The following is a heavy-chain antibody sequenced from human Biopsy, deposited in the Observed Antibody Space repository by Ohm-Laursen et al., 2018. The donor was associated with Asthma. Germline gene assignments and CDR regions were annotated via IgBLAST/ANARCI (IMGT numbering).Heavy chain of an antibody. CDR1: GYTFTSYS. Sequence: SSVKVSCKASGYTFTSYSIHWVRQAPGQGLEWVGIINPPTGDTSYAQKFLGRVTVTRDTSTRTVYMELSSLRSEDTAVYYCAREATSGEVPFGYFYALDVWGEGTTVTVSS. CDR3: AREATSGEVPFGYFYALDV. D-gene: IGHD2-2*01. V-gene: IGHV1-46*01. CDR2: INPPTGDT. J-gene: IGHJ6*04.